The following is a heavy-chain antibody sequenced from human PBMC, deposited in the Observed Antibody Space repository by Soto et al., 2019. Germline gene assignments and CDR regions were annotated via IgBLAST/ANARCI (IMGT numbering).Heavy chain of an antibody. CDR3: ARGEITLLGGMDV. D-gene: IGHD3-10*01. CDR2: INHSGSS. CDR1: GGSFRGYY. V-gene: IGHV4-34*01. J-gene: IGHJ6*02. Sequence: SETLSLTCTVSGGSFRGYYWGWVRQPPGKGLEWIGEINHSGSSNYHPSLKSRVTTSVATSKNQFSLTVNSVTPADTAVYYCARGEITLLGGMDVWGQGTTVTVSS.